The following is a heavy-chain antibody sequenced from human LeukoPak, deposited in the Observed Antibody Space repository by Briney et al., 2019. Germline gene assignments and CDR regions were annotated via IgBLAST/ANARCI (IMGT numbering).Heavy chain of an antibody. J-gene: IGHJ5*02. CDR3: ATHHMVRGVRSRFDP. Sequence: ASVKVSCKVSGYTLTELSMHWVRQAPGKGLEWMGGFDPEDGETIYAQKFQGRVTMTEDTSTDTAYMELSSLRSEDTAVYYCATHHMVRGVRSRFDPWGQGTLDTVSS. V-gene: IGHV1-24*01. CDR1: GYTLTELS. D-gene: IGHD3-10*01. CDR2: FDPEDGET.